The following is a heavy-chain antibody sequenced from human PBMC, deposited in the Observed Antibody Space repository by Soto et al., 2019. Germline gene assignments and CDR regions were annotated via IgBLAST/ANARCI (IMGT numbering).Heavy chain of an antibody. D-gene: IGHD4-17*01. CDR1: GGSISSSSYY. Sequence: SETLSLTCTVSGGSISSSSYYWGWIRHPPGKGLEWIGSIYYSGSTYYNPSLKSRVTISVDTSKNQFSLKLSSVTAADTAVYYCARHGVDYGFDNWFDPWGQGTLVTVSS. V-gene: IGHV4-39*01. CDR3: ARHGVDYGFDNWFDP. CDR2: IYYSGST. J-gene: IGHJ5*02.